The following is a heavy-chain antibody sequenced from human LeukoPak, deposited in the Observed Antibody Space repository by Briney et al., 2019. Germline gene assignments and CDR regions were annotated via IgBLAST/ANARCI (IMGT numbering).Heavy chain of an antibody. CDR2: ISAYNGNT. Sequence: ASVTVSCKASGGTFSSYAISWVRQAPGQGLEWMGWISAYNGNTNYAQKLQGRVTMTTDTSTSTAYMELRSLRSDDTAVYYCARRYYYYGMDVWGQGTTVTVSS. CDR1: GGTFSSYA. V-gene: IGHV1-18*01. J-gene: IGHJ6*02. CDR3: ARRYYYYGMDV.